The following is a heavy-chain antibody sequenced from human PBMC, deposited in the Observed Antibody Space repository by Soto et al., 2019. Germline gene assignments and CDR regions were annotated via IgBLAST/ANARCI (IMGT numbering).Heavy chain of an antibody. V-gene: IGHV1-2*02. D-gene: IGHD2-8*01. J-gene: IGHJ4*02. Sequence: ASVKASCKASGYTFTGYYMHWVRQAPGQGLEWMGWINPNSGGTNYAQKFQGRVTMTRDTSISTAYMELSRLRSDDTAVYYCAGFAAGGVYAKDYWGQGTLVTVSS. CDR1: GYTFTGYY. CDR3: AGFAAGGVYAKDY. CDR2: INPNSGGT.